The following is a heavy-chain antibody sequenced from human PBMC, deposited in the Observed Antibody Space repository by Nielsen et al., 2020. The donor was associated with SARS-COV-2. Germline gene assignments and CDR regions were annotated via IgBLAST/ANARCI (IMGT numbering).Heavy chain of an antibody. Sequence: ASVKVSCKASGYTFTSYAMNWVRQAPGQGLEWMGWINTNTGNPTYAQGFTGRFVFSLDTSVSTAYLQISSLKAEDTAVYYCARDLVAARDYYYYGMDVWGQGTTVTVSS. J-gene: IGHJ6*02. V-gene: IGHV7-4-1*02. D-gene: IGHD2-15*01. CDR2: INTNTGNP. CDR3: ARDLVAARDYYYYGMDV. CDR1: GYTFTSYA.